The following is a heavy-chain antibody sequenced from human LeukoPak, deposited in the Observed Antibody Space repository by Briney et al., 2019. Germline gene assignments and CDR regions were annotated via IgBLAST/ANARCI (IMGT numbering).Heavy chain of an antibody. J-gene: IGHJ5*02. Sequence: GASVKVSCKASGYTFTSYDINWVRQATGQGLEWMGWMNPNSGNTGYAQKFQGRVTITRNTSISTAYMELSSLRSEDTAVYYCARGPAKSRYSSSRNWFDPWGQGTLVTVSS. CDR3: ARGPAKSRYSSSRNWFDP. CDR2: MNPNSGNT. CDR1: GYTFTSYD. V-gene: IGHV1-8*03. D-gene: IGHD6-13*01.